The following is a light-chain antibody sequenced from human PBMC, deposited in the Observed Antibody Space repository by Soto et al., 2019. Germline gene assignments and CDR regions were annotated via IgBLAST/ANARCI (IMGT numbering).Light chain of an antibody. CDR2: DAS. J-gene: IGKJ1*01. CDR1: QSISYW. Sequence: DIQMTQAPSTLSASLGDRVTITCRASQSISYWLAWYQQKPGKAPKVLIYDASSLESGVPSRFSASGSGTEFTLTINSLQPDDLATYYSQQYNTYWTFGQGTKV. V-gene: IGKV1-5*01. CDR3: QQYNTYWT.